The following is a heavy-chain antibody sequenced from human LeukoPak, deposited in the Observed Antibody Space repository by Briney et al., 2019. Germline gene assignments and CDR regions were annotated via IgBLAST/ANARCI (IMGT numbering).Heavy chain of an antibody. CDR2: IYYSGST. Sequence: SETLSLTCTVSGGSISSSSYYWGWIRQPPGKGLEWIGSIYYSGSTYYNPSLKSRVTISVDTSKNQFSLKLSSVTAADTAVYYCARHGRAEMATITPLDYWGQGTLVTVSS. CDR1: GGSISSSSYY. CDR3: ARHGRAEMATITPLDY. V-gene: IGHV4-39*01. J-gene: IGHJ4*02. D-gene: IGHD5-24*01.